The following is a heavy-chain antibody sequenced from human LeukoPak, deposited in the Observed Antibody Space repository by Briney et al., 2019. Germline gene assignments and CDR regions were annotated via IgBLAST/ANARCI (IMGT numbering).Heavy chain of an antibody. D-gene: IGHD3-3*01. CDR3: ARHTIFGVVIIFDY. CDR1: GGSISSYY. V-gene: IGHV4-59*08. Sequence: SETLSLTCTVSGGSISSYYWSWIRQPPGKGLEWIGYIYYSGSTNYNPSLKSRVTISVDTSKNQFSLKLSSVTAAATAVYYCARHTIFGVVIIFDYWGQGTLVTVSS. J-gene: IGHJ4*02. CDR2: IYYSGST.